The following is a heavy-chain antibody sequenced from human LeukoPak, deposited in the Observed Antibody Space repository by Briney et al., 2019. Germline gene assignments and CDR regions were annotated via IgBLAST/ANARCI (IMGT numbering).Heavy chain of an antibody. D-gene: IGHD2-15*01. CDR2: ISAYNGNT. CDR1: GYTFTSYG. J-gene: IGHJ3*02. Sequence: ASVKVSCKASGYTFTSYGISWVRQAPGQGLEWMGWISAYNGNTNYAQKLQGRVTMTTGTSTSTAYMELRSLRSDDTAVYYCARGPRSGGKIPYIKGAFDIWGQGTMVTVSS. V-gene: IGHV1-18*01. CDR3: ARGPRSGGKIPYIKGAFDI.